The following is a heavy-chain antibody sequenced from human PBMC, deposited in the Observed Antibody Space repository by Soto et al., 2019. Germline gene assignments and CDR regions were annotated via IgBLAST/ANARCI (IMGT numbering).Heavy chain of an antibody. V-gene: IGHV1-8*01. CDR1: GYTCSNYD. CDR3: ARGDNYDIYPYDYYYYGMDV. CDR2: MNPISGNT. D-gene: IGHD3-9*01. J-gene: IGHJ6*02. Sequence: ASVKVSWKDSGYTCSNYDSNLLRQASVQVLQSMGCMNPISGNTGYAQQFQGRVTMTRNTSISTAYMELSSLRSEDAAVYYCARGDNYDIYPYDYYYYGMDVWGQGTTVTVSS.